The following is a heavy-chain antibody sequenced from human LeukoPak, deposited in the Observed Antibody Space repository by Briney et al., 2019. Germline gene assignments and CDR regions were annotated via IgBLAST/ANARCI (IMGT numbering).Heavy chain of an antibody. V-gene: IGHV3-30*04. CDR1: GFTFSSYA. Sequence: PGGSLRLSCAASGFTFSSYAMHWVRQAPGKGLEWVAVISYDGSNKYYADSVKGRFTISRDNSKNTLYLQMNSLRPEDTAVYFCARDSTVRGPIDYWGQGTLATVSS. J-gene: IGHJ4*02. CDR2: ISYDGSNK. CDR3: ARDSTVRGPIDY. D-gene: IGHD3-10*01.